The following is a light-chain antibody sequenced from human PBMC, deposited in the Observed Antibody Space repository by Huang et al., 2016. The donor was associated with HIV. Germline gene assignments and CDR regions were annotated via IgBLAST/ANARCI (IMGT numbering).Light chain of an antibody. Sequence: DIIMTQSPDSLAVSLGERATLNCRSRQSVFSSSTSKDYMAWFQQKPGQPPRLLLFWASTLEAGVPDRFSGSGSGTHFTLTIANLEAEDAAIYYCQQYYSSPQTVGQGTRVEVK. CDR3: QQYYSSPQT. J-gene: IGKJ1*01. V-gene: IGKV4-1*01. CDR2: WAS. CDR1: QSVFSSSTSKDY.